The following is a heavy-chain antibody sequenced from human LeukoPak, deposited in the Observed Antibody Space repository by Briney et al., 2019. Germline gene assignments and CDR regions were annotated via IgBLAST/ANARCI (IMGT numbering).Heavy chain of an antibody. V-gene: IGHV3-23*01. D-gene: IGHD3-22*01. Sequence: PGGSLRLSCAASGFTFSSYAMSWVRQAPGKGLEWVSAISGSGGSTYYADSVKGRFTISRDNSKNTLYLQMNSLRAEDTAVYYCAKDLPPRFPMIAVAVGTDYWGQGTLVTVSS. CDR2: ISGSGGST. CDR1: GFTFSSYA. CDR3: AKDLPPRFPMIAVAVGTDY. J-gene: IGHJ4*02.